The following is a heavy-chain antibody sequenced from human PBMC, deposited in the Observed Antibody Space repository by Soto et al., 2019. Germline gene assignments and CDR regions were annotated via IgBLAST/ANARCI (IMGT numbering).Heavy chain of an antibody. CDR1: GGSFTSNNW. CDR3: ASRDPGTSVDY. Sequence: SETLSLTCAVSGGSFTSNNWWTWVRQPPGQGLEWIGEIYRTGSTNYNPSLKSRVTISLDKSENQFSLKVTSLTAADTAVYYCASRDPGTSVDYWGQGTLVTVLL. V-gene: IGHV4-4*02. CDR2: IYRTGST. D-gene: IGHD1-7*01. J-gene: IGHJ4*02.